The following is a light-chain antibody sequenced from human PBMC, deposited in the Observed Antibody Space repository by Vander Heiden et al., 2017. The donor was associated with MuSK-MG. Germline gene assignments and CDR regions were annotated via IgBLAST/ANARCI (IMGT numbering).Light chain of an antibody. CDR3: NSSDTSGARSM. Sequence: SSDLTQDPTVSVALGQTVTITCQGDSLRDNYESWYQQKPGQAPVLVIVAANERPSGIPDRFSASKSGNTASLTITGAQADDEADDYCNSSDTSGARSMFGGGTKLTVL. J-gene: IGLJ3*02. CDR1: SLRDNY. V-gene: IGLV3-19*01. CDR2: AAN.